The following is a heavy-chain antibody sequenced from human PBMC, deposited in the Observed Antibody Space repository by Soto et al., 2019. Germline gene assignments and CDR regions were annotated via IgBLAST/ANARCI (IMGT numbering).Heavy chain of an antibody. D-gene: IGHD2-21*02. CDR1: GGSNSSGGYS. CDR2: IYHSGST. CDR3: ARGGCGGDCYNNWFDP. J-gene: IGHJ5*02. V-gene: IGHV4-30-2*01. Sequence: SETLSLTCAVSGGSNSSGGYSWSWIRQPPGKGLEWIGYIYHSGSTYYNPSLKSRVTISVDRSKNQFSLKLSSVTAADTAVYYCARGGCGGDCYNNWFDPWGQGTLVTVSS.